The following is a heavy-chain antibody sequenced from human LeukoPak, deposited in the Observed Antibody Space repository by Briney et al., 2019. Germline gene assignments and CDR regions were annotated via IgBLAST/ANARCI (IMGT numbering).Heavy chain of an antibody. J-gene: IGHJ5*02. D-gene: IGHD3-3*01. V-gene: IGHV1-69*13. Sequence: SVKVSCKASGYTFTSYGLRWVRQAPGQGLEWMGVIIPIFGTANYAQKFQGRVTITADESTSTAYMELSSLRSEDTAVYYCAREKPYYDFWSGYYKSGWFDPWGQGTLVTVSS. CDR1: GYTFTSYG. CDR3: AREKPYYDFWSGYYKSGWFDP. CDR2: IIPIFGTA.